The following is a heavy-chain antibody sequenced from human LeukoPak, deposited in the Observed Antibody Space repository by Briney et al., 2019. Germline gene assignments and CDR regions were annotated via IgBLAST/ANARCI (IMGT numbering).Heavy chain of an antibody. CDR1: GFTFSSYS. Sequence: GGSLRLSCAASGFTFSSYSMNWVRQAPGKGLEWVSSISSSSSYIYYADSVKGRSTISRDNAKNSLYLQMNSLRAEDTAVYYCARDDLGYFDYWGQGTLVTVSS. CDR2: ISSSSSYI. D-gene: IGHD3-16*01. V-gene: IGHV3-21*01. J-gene: IGHJ4*02. CDR3: ARDDLGYFDY.